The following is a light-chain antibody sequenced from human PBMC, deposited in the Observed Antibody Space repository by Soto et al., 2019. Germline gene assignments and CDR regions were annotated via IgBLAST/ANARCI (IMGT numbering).Light chain of an antibody. CDR3: SSYAGSNNFPYV. V-gene: IGLV2-8*01. CDR2: EVS. J-gene: IGLJ1*01. Sequence: QSALTQPPSASGSPGQSVTISWTGTSSDVGGYNYVSWYQQHPGKAPKLMIYEVSKRPSGVPDRFSGSKSGNTASLTVSGLQAEDEADYYCSSYAGSNNFPYVFGTGTKVTVL. CDR1: SSDVGGYNY.